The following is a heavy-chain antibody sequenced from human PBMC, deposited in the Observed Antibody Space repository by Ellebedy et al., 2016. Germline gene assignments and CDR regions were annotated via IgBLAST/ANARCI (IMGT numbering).Heavy chain of an antibody. V-gene: IGHV3-23*01. CDR1: GFSFSTFF. Sequence: GESLKISXTAPGFSFSTFFMSWVRQAPGKGLEWVSTISAGSDTTRLADSVKGRFTISRDSSKNSVYLRMNNLRVEDTARYYCRQGHYADYWGQGTLVTVSS. J-gene: IGHJ4*02. CDR3: RQGHYADY. CDR2: ISAGSDTT.